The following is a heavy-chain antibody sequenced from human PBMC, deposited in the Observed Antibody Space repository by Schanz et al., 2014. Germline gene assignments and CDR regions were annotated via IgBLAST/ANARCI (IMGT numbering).Heavy chain of an antibody. CDR1: GFSFSSYA. Sequence: EVQLVESGGGLVEPGGSLRLSCAASGFSFSSYAMGWVRQARGKGLEWVSAMNESHSTIYYADSVKGRFTISRDNAKNSLYLQMNSRRPEDAAVYYCAKYRGYYRVSGSYRELEYWGQGTLXTVSS. V-gene: IGHV3-23*04. CDR2: MNESHSTI. J-gene: IGHJ4*02. CDR3: AKYRGYYRVSGSYRELEY. D-gene: IGHD3-10*01.